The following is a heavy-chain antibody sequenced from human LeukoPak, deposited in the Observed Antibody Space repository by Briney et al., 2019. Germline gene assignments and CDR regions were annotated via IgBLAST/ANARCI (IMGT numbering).Heavy chain of an antibody. J-gene: IGHJ4*02. D-gene: IGHD3-9*01. CDR1: GFTFSSYS. CDR2: ISSGSSYI. CDR3: ARDLDYDILTGFAY. Sequence: PGGSLRLSCAASGFTFSSYSMTWVRQAPGKGLEWVSSISSGSSYIYYADSVKGRFTISRDNAKNSLYLQMNSLRAEDTAVYYCARDLDYDILTGFAYWGQGTLVTVSS. V-gene: IGHV3-21*01.